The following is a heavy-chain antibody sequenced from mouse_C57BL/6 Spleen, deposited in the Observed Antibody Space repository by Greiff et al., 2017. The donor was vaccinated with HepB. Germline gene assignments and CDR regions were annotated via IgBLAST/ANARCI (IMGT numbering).Heavy chain of an antibody. CDR3: ARAYYYGSSEDWFAY. CDR2: IYPYNGVS. Sequence: EVQLQQSGPELVKPGASVKISCKASGYSFTGYYMHWVKQSHGNILDWIGYIYPYNGVSSYNQKFKGKATLTVDKSSSTAYMELRSLTSEDSAVYYWARAYYYGSSEDWFAYWGQGTLVTVSA. V-gene: IGHV1-31*01. J-gene: IGHJ3*01. D-gene: IGHD1-1*01. CDR1: GYSFTGYY.